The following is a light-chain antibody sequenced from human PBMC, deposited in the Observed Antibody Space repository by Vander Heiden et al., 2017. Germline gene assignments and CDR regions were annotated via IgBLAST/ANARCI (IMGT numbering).Light chain of an antibody. V-gene: IGLV1-40*01. CDR1: SSNIGAGYH. CDR3: QSYDSSLSVPNVV. J-gene: IGLJ2*01. Sequence: SVLPQPPSVSGAQGQRVTISCTGSSSNIGAGYHVHWYQQLPGTAPNLLIFGNTNRPSGVPDRFSGSKSGTSASLAITGLQAEDEGDYYCQSYDSSLSVPNVVFGGGTKLTVL. CDR2: GNT.